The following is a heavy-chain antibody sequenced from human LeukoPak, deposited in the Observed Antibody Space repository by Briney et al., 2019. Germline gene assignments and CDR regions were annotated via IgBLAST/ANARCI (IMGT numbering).Heavy chain of an antibody. V-gene: IGHV4-34*01. CDR2: INHSGST. CDR3: ARIVGWGYCSGGSCYRWFDP. J-gene: IGHJ5*02. D-gene: IGHD2-15*01. Sequence: PSETLSLTCAVYGGSFSGYYWSWIRQPPGKGLEWIGEINHSGSTNYNPSLKSRVTISVDTSKNQFSLKLSSVTAADTAVYYCARIVGWGYCSGGSCYRWFDPWGQGTLVTVSS. CDR1: GGSFSGYY.